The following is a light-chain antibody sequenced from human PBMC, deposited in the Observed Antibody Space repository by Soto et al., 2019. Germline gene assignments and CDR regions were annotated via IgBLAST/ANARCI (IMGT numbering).Light chain of an antibody. V-gene: IGKV2-28*01. CDR1: QSLLHSNGYNF. J-gene: IGKJ1*01. Sequence: DIVMTQSPLSLPVTPREPASISCRSSQSLLHSNGYNFLDRYLQKPGQSPQLLIYLGSNRASGDPDRFSGSGSGTDFTLKISRVEAEDVGVYYCMQALQTWTFGQGTKVEIK. CDR2: LGS. CDR3: MQALQTWT.